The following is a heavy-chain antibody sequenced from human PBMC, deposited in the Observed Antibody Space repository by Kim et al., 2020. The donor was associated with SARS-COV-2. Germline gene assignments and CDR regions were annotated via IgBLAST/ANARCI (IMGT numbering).Heavy chain of an antibody. V-gene: IGHV1-3*01. CDR1: GYTFTSYA. J-gene: IGHJ6*03. CDR2: INAGNGNT. Sequence: ASVKVSCKASGYTFTSYAMHWVRQAPGQRLEWMGWINAGNGNTKYSQKFQGRVTITRDTSASTAYMELSSLRSEDTAVYYCARDGLTGTYYYYYYMDVWGKGTTVTVSS. D-gene: IGHD1-20*01. CDR3: ARDGLTGTYYYYYYMDV.